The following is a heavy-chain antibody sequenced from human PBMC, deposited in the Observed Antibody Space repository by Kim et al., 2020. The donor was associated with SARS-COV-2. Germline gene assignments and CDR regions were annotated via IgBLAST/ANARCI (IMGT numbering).Heavy chain of an antibody. D-gene: IGHD4-17*01. V-gene: IGHV3-48*02. Sequence: YSDSVKGRFTISRDNAKNSLYLQMNSLRDEDTAVYYCARGGYGGNSWIDYWGQGTLVTVSS. J-gene: IGHJ4*02. CDR3: ARGGYGGNSWIDY.